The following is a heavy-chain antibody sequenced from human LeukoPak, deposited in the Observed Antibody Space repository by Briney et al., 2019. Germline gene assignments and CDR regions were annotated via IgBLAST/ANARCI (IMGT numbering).Heavy chain of an antibody. CDR2: ISSSSSYI. V-gene: IGHV3-21*04. CDR3: AKGGKWDVTPFDY. J-gene: IGHJ4*02. Sequence: PGGSLRLSCAASGFTFSSYSMNWVRQAPGKGLEWVSSISSSSSYIYYADSVKGRFTISRDKSKNTLYLQVNSLRAEDTAVYYCAKGGKWDVTPFDYWGQGTLVTVSS. D-gene: IGHD1-26*01. CDR1: GFTFSSYS.